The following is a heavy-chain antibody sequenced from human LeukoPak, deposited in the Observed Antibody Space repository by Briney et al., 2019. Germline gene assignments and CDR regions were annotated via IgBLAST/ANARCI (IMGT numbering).Heavy chain of an antibody. CDR2: ISYVGSNK. Sequence: GGSLRLSCAASGFTFSSYAMHWVRQAPGKGLEWVAVISYVGSNKYYADSVKGRFTISRDNSKNTLYLQMNSLRAEDTAVYYCARDLRRIKTFDYWGQGTLVTVSS. CDR1: GFTFSSYA. V-gene: IGHV3-30-3*01. J-gene: IGHJ4*02. D-gene: IGHD2-15*01. CDR3: ARDLRRIKTFDY.